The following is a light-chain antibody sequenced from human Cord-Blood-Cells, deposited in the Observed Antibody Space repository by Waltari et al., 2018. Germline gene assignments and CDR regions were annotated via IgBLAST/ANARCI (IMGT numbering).Light chain of an antibody. J-gene: IGKJ1*01. CDR2: AAS. CDR1: HCISRY. CDR3: QQSYSTPRT. Sequence: DIQMTQPPSSLSASVGERVTITCRASHCISRYLNWYQQKRGKAPKLLIYAASSLQSGVPSRYSGSGSGTDFTLTISSLQPEYFATYYYQQSYSTPRTFGQGTTVEI. V-gene: IGKV1-39*01.